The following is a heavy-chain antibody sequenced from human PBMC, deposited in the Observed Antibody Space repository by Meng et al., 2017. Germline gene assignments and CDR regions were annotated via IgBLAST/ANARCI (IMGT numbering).Heavy chain of an antibody. D-gene: IGHD3-3*01. CDR2: INHSGST. CDR1: GGSFSGYY. Sequence: SQTLSLTCAVYGGSFSGYYWSWIRQPPGKGLEWIGEINHSGSTNYNPSLKSRVTISVDTSKNQFSLKLSSVTAADTAVYYCARCLYDFWSGYWPGGYYYYGMDVWGQGTTVTVSS. CDR3: ARCLYDFWSGYWPGGYYYYGMDV. V-gene: IGHV4-34*01. J-gene: IGHJ6*02.